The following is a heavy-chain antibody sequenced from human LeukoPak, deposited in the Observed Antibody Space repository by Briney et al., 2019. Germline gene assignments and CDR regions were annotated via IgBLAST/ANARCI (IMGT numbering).Heavy chain of an antibody. V-gene: IGHV1-69*13. CDR3: ARGETIFGVVIIRGDAFDI. Sequence: SVKVSCKASGGTFSSYAISWVRQAPGQGLEWMGGIIPIFGTANYAQKFQGRVTLTADESTSTAYMELSSLRSEDTAVYYCARGETIFGVVIIRGDAFDIWGQGTMVTVSS. J-gene: IGHJ3*02. CDR2: IIPIFGTA. D-gene: IGHD3-3*01. CDR1: GGTFSSYA.